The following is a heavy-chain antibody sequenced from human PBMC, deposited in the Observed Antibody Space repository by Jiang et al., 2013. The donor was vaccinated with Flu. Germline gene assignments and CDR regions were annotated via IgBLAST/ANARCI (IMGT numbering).Heavy chain of an antibody. J-gene: IGHJ4*02. V-gene: IGHV4-4*07. Sequence: LLKPSETLSLTCTVSGASINTYFWSWIRQPPEGTGVDWASLYHWEHRLXPSLKSRVTMSVDTSKNQXSLKLSSVTAADTAVYYCARELDFWSGYYPDYWGQGTLVTVSS. D-gene: IGHD3-3*01. CDR1: GASINTYF. CDR2: LYHWEH. CDR3: ARELDFWSGYYPDY.